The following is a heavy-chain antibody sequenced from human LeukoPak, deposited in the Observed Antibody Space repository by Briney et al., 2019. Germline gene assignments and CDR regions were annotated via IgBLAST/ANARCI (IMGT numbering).Heavy chain of an antibody. V-gene: IGHV4-34*01. CDR1: GGSFSGYY. J-gene: IGHJ4*02. Sequence: SETLSLTCAVYGGSFSGYYWSWIRQPPGKGLEWIGEINHSGSTNYNPSLKSRVTISVGTSKNQFSLKLSSVTAADTAVYYCARERRPTYYDFWSGYYIWGQGTLVTVSS. CDR3: ARERRPTYYDFWSGYYI. D-gene: IGHD3-3*01. CDR2: INHSGST.